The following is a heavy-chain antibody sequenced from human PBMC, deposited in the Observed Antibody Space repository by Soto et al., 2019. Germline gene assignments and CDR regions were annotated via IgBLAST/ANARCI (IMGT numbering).Heavy chain of an antibody. Sequence: SETLSLTCTVSGGSISNYYCNWIRQPAGKGLEWIGRIDTSGSTNYNPSLKSRVTMSVDTSKQEFSLKLSSVTTADTALYYCARGGQDFWSGPFDYWGRGALVTVSS. D-gene: IGHD3-3*01. CDR3: ARGGQDFWSGPFDY. CDR1: GGSISNYY. CDR2: IDTSGST. V-gene: IGHV4-4*07. J-gene: IGHJ4*02.